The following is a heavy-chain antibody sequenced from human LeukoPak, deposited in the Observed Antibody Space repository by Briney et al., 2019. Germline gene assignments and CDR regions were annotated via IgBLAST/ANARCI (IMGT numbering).Heavy chain of an antibody. CDR1: GFTFSSYG. D-gene: IGHD3-22*01. CDR3: ARDRYYYDSSGYYPPNDAFDI. V-gene: IGHV3-33*01. J-gene: IGHJ3*02. Sequence: PGRSLRLSCAASGFTFSSYGMHWVRQAPGKGLEWVAVIWYDGSNKYYADSVKGRFTISRDNSKNTLYLQMNSLRAEDTAVYYCARDRYYYDSSGYYPPNDAFDIWGQGTMVTVSS. CDR2: IWYDGSNK.